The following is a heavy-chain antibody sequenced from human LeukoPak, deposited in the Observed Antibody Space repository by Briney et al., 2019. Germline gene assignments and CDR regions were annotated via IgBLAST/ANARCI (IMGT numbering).Heavy chain of an antibody. Sequence: GRSLRLSCAASGFTFDDYAMHWVRQAPGKGLEWVSGISWNSGSIGYADSVKGRFTISRDNAKNSLYLQMNSPRAEDTALYYCAKDLVPGIAASWGMDVWGQGTTVTVSS. CDR2: ISWNSGSI. CDR3: AKDLVPGIAASWGMDV. CDR1: GFTFDDYA. J-gene: IGHJ6*02. D-gene: IGHD6-13*01. V-gene: IGHV3-9*01.